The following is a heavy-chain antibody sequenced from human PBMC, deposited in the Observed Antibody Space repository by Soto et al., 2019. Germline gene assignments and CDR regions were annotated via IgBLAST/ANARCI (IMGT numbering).Heavy chain of an antibody. D-gene: IGHD1-26*01. CDR2: TYQSGSA. J-gene: IGHJ6*02. CDR1: GGSITSGGYS. CDR3: ARDYYPMDV. V-gene: IGHV4-30-2*06. Sequence: PSETLSLTCTVSGGSITSGGYSWTWIRQSPGKGLEWIGYTYQSGSAYYNPSMKSRVTISVDRSKNQFSLNLTSVTAADTAVYSCARDYYPMDVWCQGTTGTVPS.